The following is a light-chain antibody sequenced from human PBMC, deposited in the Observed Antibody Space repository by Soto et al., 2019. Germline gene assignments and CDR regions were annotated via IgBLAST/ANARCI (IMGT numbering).Light chain of an antibody. CDR1: GSNIGSNS. J-gene: IGLJ1*01. Sequence: QSVLTQPPSASGTPGQRITISCSGSGSNIGSNSVTWYQQLPRTAPKLLIYTNSQRPSGVPDRFSGSKSGTSASLAISGLQSGDEDAYYCATWDDSLNGYVLGTRTKVTVL. CDR3: ATWDDSLNGYV. V-gene: IGLV1-44*01. CDR2: TNS.